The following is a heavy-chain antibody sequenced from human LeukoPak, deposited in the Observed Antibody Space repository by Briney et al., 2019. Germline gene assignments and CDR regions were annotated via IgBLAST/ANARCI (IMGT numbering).Heavy chain of an antibody. D-gene: IGHD6-19*01. CDR2: TYYRSKWYN. CDR1: GDSVSSNSAA. V-gene: IGHV6-1*01. CDR3: ARGVTVVGYYFDY. Sequence: SQTLSLTCAISGDSVSSNSAAWNWIRQSPSRGLEWLGRTYYRSKWYNDYPLSVKSRITINPGTSKNQFSLHLNSMTPEDTAVYYCARGVTVVGYYFDYWGQGTLVTVSS. J-gene: IGHJ4*02.